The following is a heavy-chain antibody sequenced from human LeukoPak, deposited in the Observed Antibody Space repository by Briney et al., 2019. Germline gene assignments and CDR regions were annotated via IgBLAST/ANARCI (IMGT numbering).Heavy chain of an antibody. V-gene: IGHV3-23*01. Sequence: GGSLRLSCAASGFTFSSYAMSWVRQAPGKGLEWVSAISGSGGSKYYADSVKGRFTISRDNSKNTLYLQMNSLRAEDTAVYYCAKDRYYYDSSGYLDYWGQGTLVTVSS. J-gene: IGHJ4*02. CDR1: GFTFSSYA. CDR2: ISGSGGSK. CDR3: AKDRYYYDSSGYLDY. D-gene: IGHD3-22*01.